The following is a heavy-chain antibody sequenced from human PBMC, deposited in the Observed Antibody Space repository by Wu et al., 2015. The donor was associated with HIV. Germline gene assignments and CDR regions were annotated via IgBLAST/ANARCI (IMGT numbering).Heavy chain of an antibody. CDR3: ARGGVRGFYGVDV. J-gene: IGHJ6*02. D-gene: IGHD3-10*01. CDR2: MNPKSGNK. CDR1: GYTFTNND. V-gene: IGHV1-8*01. Sequence: QVQLVQSGAEVKKPGASVKVSCRASGYTFTNNDINWVRQAAGHGLEWMGWMNPKSGNKGLAQKFQGRVTMTRNISINTAYMELSSLRSDDTALYYCARGGVRGFYGVDVWGQGTTVTVSS.